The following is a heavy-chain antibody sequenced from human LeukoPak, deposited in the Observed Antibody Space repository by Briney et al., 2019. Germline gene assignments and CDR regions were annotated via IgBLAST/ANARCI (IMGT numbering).Heavy chain of an antibody. J-gene: IGHJ4*02. Sequence: GGSLRLSCAASGFTFSSYWMSWARQAPGKGLEWVANIKQDGSEKYYVDSVKGRFTISRDNAKNSLYLQMNSLRAEDTAVYYCAREDDYGDYPYYFDYWGQGTLVTVSS. V-gene: IGHV3-7*03. CDR2: IKQDGSEK. D-gene: IGHD4-17*01. CDR1: GFTFSSYW. CDR3: AREDDYGDYPYYFDY.